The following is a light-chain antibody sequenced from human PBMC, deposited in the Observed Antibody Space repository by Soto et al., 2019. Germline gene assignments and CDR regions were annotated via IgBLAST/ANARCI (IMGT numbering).Light chain of an antibody. CDR2: DAS. V-gene: IGKV1-5*01. CDR1: QTTNTW. Sequence: DIQMTQFPSTLSASVGDRVTVTYRASQTTNTWLAWYQQKPGTAPKLLIYDASSLEGGVPSRFSASGSGTELTLTISSLQPDDLATYYCQQYIRYPYTFGQGTKVEIK. CDR3: QQYIRYPYT. J-gene: IGKJ2*01.